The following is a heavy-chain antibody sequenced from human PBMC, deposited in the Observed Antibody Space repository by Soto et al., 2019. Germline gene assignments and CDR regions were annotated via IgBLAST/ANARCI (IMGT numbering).Heavy chain of an antibody. CDR1: GFSFSSYA. V-gene: IGHV3-30-3*01. Sequence: QVQLVESGEGVVQPGRSLSLSCAASGFSFSSYAIHWVRQAPGKGLEWVAVISYDGGHKYYADSVKGRFTISRDNSKNTLFLQMNSLRTEDTAIYYCARQLVGQWLFDYWGQGTLVTVSS. CDR3: ARQLVGQWLFDY. J-gene: IGHJ4*02. D-gene: IGHD6-19*01. CDR2: ISYDGGHK.